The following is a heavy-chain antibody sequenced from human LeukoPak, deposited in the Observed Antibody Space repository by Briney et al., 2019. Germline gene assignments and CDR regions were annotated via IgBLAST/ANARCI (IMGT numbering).Heavy chain of an antibody. CDR2: ISSSSSTI. Sequence: PSGGSLRLSCAASGFTFSSYSMNWVRQAPGKGLEWVSYISSSSSTIYYADSVKGRFTIPRDNAKNSLYLQMNSLRAEDTAVYYCAKDHLAYCGGDCYFDYWGQGTLVTVS. V-gene: IGHV3-48*04. CDR1: GFTFSSYS. D-gene: IGHD2-21*02. CDR3: AKDHLAYCGGDCYFDY. J-gene: IGHJ4*02.